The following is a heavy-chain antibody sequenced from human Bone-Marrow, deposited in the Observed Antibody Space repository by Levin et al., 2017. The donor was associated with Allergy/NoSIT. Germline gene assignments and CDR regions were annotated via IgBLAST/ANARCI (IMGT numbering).Heavy chain of an antibody. CDR3: ASSRAGGGSVDY. Sequence: SETLSLICSVSGGSICDYNWNWIRQPPGKGLEWIGNIYYSDGGGRRFKPSLRGRLTISADTSKNQISLNVNAVTAADTAVYYCASSRAGGGSVDYWGQGTQVTVSS. J-gene: IGHJ4*02. V-gene: IGHV4-59*01. CDR1: GGSICDYN. CDR2: IYYSDGGGR. D-gene: IGHD4-23*01.